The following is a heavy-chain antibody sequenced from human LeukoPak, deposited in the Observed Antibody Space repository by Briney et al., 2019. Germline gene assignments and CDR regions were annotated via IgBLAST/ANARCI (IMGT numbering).Heavy chain of an antibody. Sequence: GASVKVSCKASGGSFSSYAISWVRQAAGQGLEWMGGVIPIFGTANYAQKFQGRVTITADESPSTAYMELSSLRSEDTAVYYCARARAATPYYYSGMDLWGQGTTVTVSS. CDR1: GGSFSSYA. J-gene: IGHJ6*02. D-gene: IGHD2-15*01. V-gene: IGHV1-69*13. CDR3: ARARAATPYYYSGMDL. CDR2: VIPIFGTA.